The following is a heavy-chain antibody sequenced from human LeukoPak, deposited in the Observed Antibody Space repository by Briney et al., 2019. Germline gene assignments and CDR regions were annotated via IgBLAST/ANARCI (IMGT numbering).Heavy chain of an antibody. V-gene: IGHV5-51*01. CDR3: ARYAHDSSGYYYYFDY. CDR2: IYPGDSDT. Sequence: GESLKISCKGSGYSFTSYWIGWVRQMPGKGLERMGIIYPGDSDTRYSPSFQGQVTISADKSISTAYLQWSSLKASDTAMYYCARYAHDSSGYYYYFDYWGQGTLVTVSS. CDR1: GYSFTSYW. D-gene: IGHD3-22*01. J-gene: IGHJ4*02.